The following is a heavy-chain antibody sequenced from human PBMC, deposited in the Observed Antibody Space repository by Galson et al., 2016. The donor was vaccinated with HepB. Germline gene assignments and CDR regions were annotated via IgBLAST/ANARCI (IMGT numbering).Heavy chain of an antibody. CDR3: TKDFYSSGPEYFHH. D-gene: IGHD3-22*01. J-gene: IGHJ1*01. Sequence: SLRLSCAVSGFTFDDYAMHWVRQAPGKGLEWVSGVSWSGTDIGYADSVKGRFTLSRDNAKNSLYLQMNSLRPEDTAFYYCTKDFYSSGPEYFHHWGRGTLVTVSS. V-gene: IGHV3-9*01. CDR2: VSWSGTDI. CDR1: GFTFDDYA.